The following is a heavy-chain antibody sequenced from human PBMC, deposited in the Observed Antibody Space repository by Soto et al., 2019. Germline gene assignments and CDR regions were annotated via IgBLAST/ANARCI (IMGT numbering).Heavy chain of an antibody. CDR3: ASLRYDDSSGYYYGGVIDY. J-gene: IGHJ4*02. V-gene: IGHV4-39*01. D-gene: IGHD3-22*01. Sequence: SETLSLTCTVSGGSISSSSYYWGWIRQPPGKGLEWIGSIYYSGSTYYNPSLKSRVTISVDTSKNQFSLKLSSVTAADTAVYYCASLRYDDSSGYYYGGVIDYWGQGTLVTVSS. CDR1: GGSISSSSYY. CDR2: IYYSGST.